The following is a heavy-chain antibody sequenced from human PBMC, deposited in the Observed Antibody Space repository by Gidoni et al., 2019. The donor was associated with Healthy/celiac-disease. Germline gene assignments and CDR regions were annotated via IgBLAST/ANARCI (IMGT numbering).Heavy chain of an antibody. D-gene: IGHD3-9*01. J-gene: IGHJ4*02. CDR1: GFTFSSYG. Sequence: QVQLVESGGGVVQPGRSLRLSCAASGFTFSSYGMHWVRQAPGKGLEWVAVISYDGSNKYYADSVKGRFTISRDNSKNTLYLQMNSLRAEDTAVYYCAKGGLRYFDWLLATLGYWGQGTLVTVSS. V-gene: IGHV3-30*18. CDR3: AKGGLRYFDWLLATLGY. CDR2: ISYDGSNK.